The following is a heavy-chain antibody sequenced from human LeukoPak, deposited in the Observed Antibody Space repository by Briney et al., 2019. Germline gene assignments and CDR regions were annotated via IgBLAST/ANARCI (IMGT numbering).Heavy chain of an antibody. CDR3: ARGHYGGYYFDY. CDR1: GYTFTSYA. J-gene: IGHJ4*02. D-gene: IGHD4-17*01. CDR2: INAGNGNT. Sequence: ASVKVSCKASGYTFTSYAMHWVRQAPGQRLEWMGWINAGNGNTKYSQKFQGRVTITRDTSASTAYMELSSLRSEDTAVYYCARGHYGGYYFDYWGQGTLVTVSS. V-gene: IGHV1-3*01.